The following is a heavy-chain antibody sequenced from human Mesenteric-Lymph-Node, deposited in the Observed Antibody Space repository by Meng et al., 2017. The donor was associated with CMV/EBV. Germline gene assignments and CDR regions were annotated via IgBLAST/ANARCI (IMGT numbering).Heavy chain of an antibody. CDR2: MNPNSGNR. D-gene: IGHD1-26*01. J-gene: IGHJ4*02. Sequence: ASVKVSCKASGYTFTGYYMHWVRQATGQGLEWMGWMNPNSGNRGYAQKFQGRVTMTRNTSISTAYMELSSLTSDNTAVFYCARGLVGDTSYYFDYWGQGTLVTVSS. V-gene: IGHV1-8*02. CDR3: ARGLVGDTSYYFDY. CDR1: GYTFTGYY.